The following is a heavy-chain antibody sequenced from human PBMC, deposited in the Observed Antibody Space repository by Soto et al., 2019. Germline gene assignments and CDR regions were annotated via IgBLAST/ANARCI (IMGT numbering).Heavy chain of an antibody. CDR1: GFTLSNYA. CDR2: ISASGDST. J-gene: IGHJ4*02. D-gene: IGHD3-9*01. V-gene: IGHV3-23*01. CDR3: AKGGSLTGYFTYDY. Sequence: EVQLLGSGGGLVQPGGPLRLSCATSGFTLSNYAMNWVRQSPGKVLEWVSSISASGDSTYYPESVKGPFTVSRDTSKNSLYLQIDSLGAEDTAEYYCAKGGSLTGYFTYDYWGQGALVTVSS.